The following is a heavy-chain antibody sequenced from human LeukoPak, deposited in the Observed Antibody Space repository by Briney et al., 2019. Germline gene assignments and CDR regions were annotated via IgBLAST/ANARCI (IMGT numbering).Heavy chain of an antibody. D-gene: IGHD3-22*01. CDR1: GFTFSSYS. CDR3: ARLVVVMGFDY. CDR2: ISSSSSYI. V-gene: IGHV3-21*01. J-gene: IGHJ4*02. Sequence: GGSLRLSCAASGFTFSSYSMNWVRQAPGKGLEWVSSISSSSSYIHYADSVKGRFTISRDNAKNSLYLQMNSLRAEDTAVYYCARLVVVMGFDYWGQGTLVTVSS.